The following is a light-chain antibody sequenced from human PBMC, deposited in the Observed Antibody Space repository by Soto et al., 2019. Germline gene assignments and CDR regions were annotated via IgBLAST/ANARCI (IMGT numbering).Light chain of an antibody. Sequence: DIQMTQSPPTLSASVGDRVTITCRAGQSINRWLAWYQQKPGRAPKLLIYDVSTLQSGVTSRFSGSGSETEFTLTISSLQPDDFATYYCQQYNAFYTFGQGTKVDNK. V-gene: IGKV1-5*01. J-gene: IGKJ2*01. CDR3: QQYNAFYT. CDR2: DVS. CDR1: QSINRW.